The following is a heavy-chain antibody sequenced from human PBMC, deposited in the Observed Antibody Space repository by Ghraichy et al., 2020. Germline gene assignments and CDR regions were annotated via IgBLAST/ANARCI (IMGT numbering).Heavy chain of an antibody. CDR2: IYNSGST. V-gene: IGHV4-59*08. J-gene: IGHJ4*02. D-gene: IGHD2-2*01. CDR3: ARGKIVPGGTVHDY. CDR1: GGSIRSHF. Sequence: SETLSLTCTVSGGSIRSHFWSWIRQPPGKGLEWIGYIYNSGSTNYNPSLKSRVTISIDTSKNQFSLKLSSVTAADTAVYYCARGKIVPGGTVHDYWGQGTLVTVSS.